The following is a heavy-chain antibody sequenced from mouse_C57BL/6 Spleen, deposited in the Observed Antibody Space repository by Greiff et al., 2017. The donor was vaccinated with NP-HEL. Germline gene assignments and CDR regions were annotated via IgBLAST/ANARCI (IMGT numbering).Heavy chain of an antibody. CDR1: GFTFSSYG. V-gene: IGHV5-6*01. CDR2: ISSGGSYT. CDR3: ARQTTVADFDV. J-gene: IGHJ1*03. D-gene: IGHD1-1*01. Sequence: EVHLVESGGDLVKPGGSLKLSCAASGFTFSSYGMSWVRQTPDKRLEWVATISSGGSYTYYPDSVKGRFTISRDNAKNTLYLQMSSLKSEDTAMYYCARQTTVADFDVWGTGTTVTVSS.